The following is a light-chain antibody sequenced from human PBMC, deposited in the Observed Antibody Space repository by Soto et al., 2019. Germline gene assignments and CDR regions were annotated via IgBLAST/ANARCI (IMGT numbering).Light chain of an antibody. CDR3: QTWGTGFWV. CDR2: LNSDGSH. Sequence: QLVLTQSPSASASLGASIKLTCTLSSGHSSYSIAWHQQQPEKGPRHLMKLNSDGSHNKGDGISDRFSGSSSGAERYLNISSLQSEDEADYYCQTWGTGFWVFGGGTKLTVL. CDR1: SGHSSYS. J-gene: IGLJ3*02. V-gene: IGLV4-69*01.